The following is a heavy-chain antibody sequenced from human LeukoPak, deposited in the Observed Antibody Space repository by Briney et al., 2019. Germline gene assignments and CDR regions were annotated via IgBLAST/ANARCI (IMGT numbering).Heavy chain of an antibody. CDR2: IYYSGST. J-gene: IGHJ4*02. CDR1: GGSSSSSSYY. V-gene: IGHV4-61*05. Sequence: SETLSLTRTVSGGSSSSSSYYWSWIRQPPGKGLEWIGYIYYSGSTNYNPSLKSRVTISVDTSKNQFSLKLSSVTAADTAVYYCARHSSFTMGHFDYWGQGTLVTVSS. CDR3: ARHSSFTMGHFDY. D-gene: IGHD2-8*01.